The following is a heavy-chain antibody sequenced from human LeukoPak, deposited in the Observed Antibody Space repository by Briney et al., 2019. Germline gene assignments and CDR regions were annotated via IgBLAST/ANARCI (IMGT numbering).Heavy chain of an antibody. CDR2: IKQDGSEK. D-gene: IGHD1-26*01. J-gene: IGHJ4*02. CDR3: ARGLANSRPKVGAPVN. V-gene: IGHV3-7*01. CDR1: GFTFSSYW. Sequence: PGGSLRLSCAASGFTFSSYWMSWVRQAPGKGLEWVANIKQDGSEKYYVDSVKGRFTISRDNAKNSLYLQMNSLRAEDTAVYYCARGLANSRPKVGAPVNWGQGTLVTVSS.